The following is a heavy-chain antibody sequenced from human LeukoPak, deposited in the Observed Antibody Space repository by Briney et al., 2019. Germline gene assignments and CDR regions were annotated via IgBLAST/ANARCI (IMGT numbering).Heavy chain of an antibody. CDR1: GYTFTGYY. Sequence: ASVKVSCKASGYTFTGYYIHWVRQAPGQGLEWMGWINPNSGGTNYIQKFQGRVTMTTDTSASTAYMELSSLRSEDTAVYYCARLSSHYGDYKVDPWGQGTLVTVSS. CDR3: ARLSSHYGDYKVDP. CDR2: INPNSGGT. V-gene: IGHV1-2*02. D-gene: IGHD4-17*01. J-gene: IGHJ5*02.